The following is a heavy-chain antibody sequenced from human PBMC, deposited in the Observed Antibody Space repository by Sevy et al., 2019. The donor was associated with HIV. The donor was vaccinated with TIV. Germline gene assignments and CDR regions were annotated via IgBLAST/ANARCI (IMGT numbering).Heavy chain of an antibody. V-gene: IGHV3-74*01. CDR2: INSDGAAT. J-gene: IGHJ5*02. Sequence: GGSLRLSCAASGFTLSADWMHWVRQTPGKGLVCVSRINSDGAATHYADSVKGRFIISRDNGKNSLYLQMNNLRVEDTGLYYCTRGTRGVVQSWGQGTLVTVSS. CDR1: GFTLSADW. D-gene: IGHD3-10*01. CDR3: TRGTRGVVQS.